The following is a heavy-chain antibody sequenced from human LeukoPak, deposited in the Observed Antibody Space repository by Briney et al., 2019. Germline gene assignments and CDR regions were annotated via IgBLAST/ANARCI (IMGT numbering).Heavy chain of an antibody. J-gene: IGHJ4*02. CDR2: ISYDGSNK. Sequence: PGGSLRLSCAASGFTFSSYAMHWVRQAPGKGLEWVAVISYDGSNKYYADSVKGRFTISRDNSKNTLYLQMNSLRAEDTAVYYCARDLGSGWFVFDYWGQGTLVTVSS. D-gene: IGHD6-19*01. CDR3: ARDLGSGWFVFDY. CDR1: GFTFSSYA. V-gene: IGHV3-30-3*01.